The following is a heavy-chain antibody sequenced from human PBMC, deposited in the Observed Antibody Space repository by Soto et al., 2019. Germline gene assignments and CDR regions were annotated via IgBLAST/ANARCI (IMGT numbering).Heavy chain of an antibody. D-gene: IGHD3-22*01. CDR1: GFTFSDYV. Sequence: ASVKVCCKASGFTFSDYVMDWVLQAPGQGLEWMGGIIPIFGTANYAQKFQGRVTVTADESTSTAYMELSSLRSEDTAVYYCARVNTMSWFDPWGQGTLVTVSS. CDR3: ARVNTMSWFDP. J-gene: IGHJ5*02. V-gene: IGHV1-69*13. CDR2: IIPIFGTA.